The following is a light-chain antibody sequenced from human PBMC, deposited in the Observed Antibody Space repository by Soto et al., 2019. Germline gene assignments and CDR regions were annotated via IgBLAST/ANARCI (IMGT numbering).Light chain of an antibody. Sequence: EIALTQPPATLSLSPGERATLSCRARQSISTYLAWYQQKPGQAPRLLIYEASNRAPGIPARISGRGSGTDFTLTISSLEPEDFAVYCCQQRSSWPRMYTFGQGTKLEMK. CDR3: QQRSSWPRMYT. CDR1: QSISTY. CDR2: EAS. V-gene: IGKV3-11*01. J-gene: IGKJ2*01.